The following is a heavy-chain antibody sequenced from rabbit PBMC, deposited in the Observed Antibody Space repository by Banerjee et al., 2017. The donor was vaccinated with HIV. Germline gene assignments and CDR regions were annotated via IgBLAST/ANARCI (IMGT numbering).Heavy chain of an antibody. CDR2: INTSSGNT. CDR3: ARGHDSGYAAYAL. V-gene: IGHV1S45*01. Sequence: QEQLEESGGDLVKPEGSLTLTCTASGFSFSNKYVMCWVRQAPGKGLEWIACINTSSGNTVYASWAKGRFTISQTSSTTVTLQMTSLTAADTATYFCARGHDSGYAAYALWGQGTLVTVS. D-gene: IGHD6-1*01. CDR1: GFSFSNKYV. J-gene: IGHJ4*01.